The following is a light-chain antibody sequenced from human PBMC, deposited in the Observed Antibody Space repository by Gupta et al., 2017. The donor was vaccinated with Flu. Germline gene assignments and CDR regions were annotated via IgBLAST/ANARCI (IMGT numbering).Light chain of an antibody. J-gene: IGKJ2*01. V-gene: IGKV1-5*03. CDR1: ENVDTW. Sequence: DVQMTQSPSTLSASIGDRVTITCRASENVDTWVAWHQQKPGKVPKLLIYRASNLESGVPSRFSGSGSGTEFTLTINRLQPDDFASYYCQQYFSLYTFGQGTKLEIK. CDR3: QQYFSLYT. CDR2: RAS.